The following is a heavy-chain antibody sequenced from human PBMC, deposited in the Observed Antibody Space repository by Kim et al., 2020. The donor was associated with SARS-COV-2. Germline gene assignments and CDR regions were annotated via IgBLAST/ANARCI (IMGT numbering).Heavy chain of an antibody. CDR1: GYTFTSYA. CDR3: ARGGSPLGARYGMDV. CDR2: INAGNGNT. Sequence: ASVKVSCKASGYTFTSYAMHWVRQAPGQRLEWMGWINAGNGNTKYSQKFQGRVTITRDTSASTAYMELSSLRSEDTAVYYCARGGSPLGARYGMDVWGQGTTVTVSS. V-gene: IGHV1-3*01. J-gene: IGHJ6*02. D-gene: IGHD1-26*01.